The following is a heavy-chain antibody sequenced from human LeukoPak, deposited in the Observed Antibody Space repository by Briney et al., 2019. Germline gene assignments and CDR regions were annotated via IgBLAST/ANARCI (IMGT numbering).Heavy chain of an antibody. D-gene: IGHD3-10*01. Sequence: GGSLRLSCAASGFTFDDYTMHWVLQAPGKGLEWVSGISWNSGSIAYTDSVKGRFTISRDNAKNSLYLQMNSLRAEDTALYYCVNQRFGEDYFDYWGQGTLVTVSS. J-gene: IGHJ4*02. CDR1: GFTFDDYT. CDR2: ISWNSGSI. V-gene: IGHV3-9*01. CDR3: VNQRFGEDYFDY.